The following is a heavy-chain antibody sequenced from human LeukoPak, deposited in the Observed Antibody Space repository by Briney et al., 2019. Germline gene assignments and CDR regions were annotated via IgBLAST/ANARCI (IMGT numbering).Heavy chain of an antibody. Sequence: PGGSLRLSCAASGFTFSRYAMAWVRQAPGKGPDWVSSISSSPIDIYDADSVKGRFTISRDNSKNSLYLQMSSLRDGDTAVYFCARDYASGSYPIGYWGQGTLVTVSS. CDR2: ISSSPIDI. V-gene: IGHV3-21*01. CDR3: ARDYASGSYPIGY. CDR1: GFTFSRYA. D-gene: IGHD3-16*01. J-gene: IGHJ4*02.